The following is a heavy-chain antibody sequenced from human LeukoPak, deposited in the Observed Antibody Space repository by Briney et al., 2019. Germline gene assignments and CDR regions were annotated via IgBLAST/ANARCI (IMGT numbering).Heavy chain of an antibody. D-gene: IGHD3-22*01. CDR2: ISSSSSYI. Sequence: GGSLRLSCAASGFTFSSYSMNWVRQAPWKGLEWVSSISSSSSYIYYADSVKGRFTISRDNAKNSLYLQMNSLRAEDTAVYYCARDDSSGYYQDYWGQGTLVTVSS. CDR1: GFTFSSYS. V-gene: IGHV3-21*01. CDR3: ARDDSSGYYQDY. J-gene: IGHJ4*02.